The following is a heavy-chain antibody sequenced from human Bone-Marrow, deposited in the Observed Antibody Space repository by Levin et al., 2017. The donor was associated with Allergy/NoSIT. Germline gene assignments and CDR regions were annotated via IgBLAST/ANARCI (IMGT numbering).Heavy chain of an antibody. CDR3: ARTKVEGGDYLDYFDH. CDR1: GFTFSSYG. CDR2: LSYDGSNR. D-gene: IGHD4-17*01. J-gene: IGHJ4*02. V-gene: IGHV3-33*01. Sequence: GGSLRLSCATSGFTFSSYGMHWVRRAPGKGLEWVAGLSYDGSNRNYADSVKGRFTISRDNSKNTLYLQMNSLRAEDKAVYFCARTKVEGGDYLDYFDHWGQGTLVTVSS.